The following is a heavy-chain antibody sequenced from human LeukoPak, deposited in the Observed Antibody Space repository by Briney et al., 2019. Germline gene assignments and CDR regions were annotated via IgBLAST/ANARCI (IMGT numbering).Heavy chain of an antibody. CDR1: GFTFSSYA. CDR3: ASYYGSGSY. V-gene: IGHV3-30-3*01. D-gene: IGHD3-10*01. CDR2: ISYDGSNK. J-gene: IGHJ4*02. Sequence: QAGRSLRLSCAASGFTFSSYAMHWVRQAPGKGLEWVAVISYDGSNKYYADSVKGRFTISRDNSKNTLYLQMNSLRAEDTAVYYCASYYGSGSYWGQGTLVTVSS.